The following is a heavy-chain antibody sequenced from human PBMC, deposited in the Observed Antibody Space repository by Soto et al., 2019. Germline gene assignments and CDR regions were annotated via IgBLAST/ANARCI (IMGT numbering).Heavy chain of an antibody. CDR2: IIPLFGTT. J-gene: IGHJ4*02. Sequence: ASVKVSCKVSGSTFSSYAISWVRQAPGQGLDWMGAIIPLFGTTNYAQKFQGRVTITADKSTDTGYMELTSLRSDDTALYYCERGGYSGYDLDYWGQGTLVTVSS. V-gene: IGHV1-69*06. D-gene: IGHD5-12*01. CDR1: GSTFSSYA. CDR3: ERGGYSGYDLDY.